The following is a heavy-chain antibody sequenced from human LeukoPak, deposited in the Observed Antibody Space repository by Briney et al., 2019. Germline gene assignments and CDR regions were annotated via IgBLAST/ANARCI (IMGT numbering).Heavy chain of an antibody. D-gene: IGHD1-1*01. V-gene: IGHV1-69*05. J-gene: IGHJ5*02. CDR2: TIPIFGTA. CDR3: ARAAGDWNDGFDP. Sequence: ASVKVSCKASGGTFSSYAISWVRQAPGQGLEWMGGTIPIFGTANYAQKFQGRVTITTDESTSTAYMELSSLRSEDTAVYYCARAAGDWNDGFDPWGQEPWSPSPQ. CDR1: GGTFSSYA.